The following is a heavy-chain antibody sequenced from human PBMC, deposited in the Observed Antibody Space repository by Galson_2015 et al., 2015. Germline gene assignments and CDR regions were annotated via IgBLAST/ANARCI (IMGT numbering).Heavy chain of an antibody. V-gene: IGHV5-51*01. J-gene: IGHJ4*02. Sequence: QSGAEVKKPGESLKISCKSSGYSFTNYWIGWVRQMPGKGLEWMGIIYPGGSDTTYSPSFQGQVTISADKSISTAYLQWSSLRASDTAMYYCARHRNVALADYWGQGALVTVSS. CDR3: ARHRNVALADY. D-gene: IGHD2-15*01. CDR2: IYPGGSDT. CDR1: GYSFTNYW.